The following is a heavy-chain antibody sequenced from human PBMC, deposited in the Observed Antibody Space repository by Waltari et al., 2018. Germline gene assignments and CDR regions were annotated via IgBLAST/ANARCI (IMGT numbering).Heavy chain of an antibody. J-gene: IGHJ6*02. D-gene: IGHD5-18*01. CDR2: MNPNSGNT. Sequence: QVQLVQSGAEVKKPGASVKVSCKASGYTFTSYDINWVRQATGQGLEWMGWMNPNSGNTGYAQKFQGRVTMTRNTSISTAYMELSSLRSEDTAVYYCARGGSSWIQLWGHYYYYGMDVWGQGTTVTVSS. CDR3: ARGGSSWIQLWGHYYYYGMDV. V-gene: IGHV1-8*01. CDR1: GYTFTSYD.